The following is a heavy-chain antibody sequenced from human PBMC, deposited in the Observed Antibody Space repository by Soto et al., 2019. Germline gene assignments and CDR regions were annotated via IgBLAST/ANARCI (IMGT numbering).Heavy chain of an antibody. CDR2: ISGSGGST. J-gene: IGHJ4*02. V-gene: IGHV3-23*01. Sequence: EVQLLESGGGLGQPGGSLRLSCAASGFTFSSYAMSWVRQAPGKGLEWVSAISGSGGSTYYADSVKGRFTISRDNSKNTLYLQMNRLRAEDTAVYYCAKDGGWIQLKGFDYWGQGTLVTVSS. CDR1: GFTFSSYA. D-gene: IGHD5-18*01. CDR3: AKDGGWIQLKGFDY.